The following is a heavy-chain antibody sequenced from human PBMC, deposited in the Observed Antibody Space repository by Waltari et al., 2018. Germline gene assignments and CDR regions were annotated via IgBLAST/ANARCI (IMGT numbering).Heavy chain of an antibody. CDR3: ARVVRTGTTQAHFDY. CDR2: IIPILGTA. Sequence: QVQLVQSGAEVKKPGSSVKVSCKASGGTFSSYAISWVRQAPGQGLEWMGRIIPILGTANDAQKFQGRVTITADKSTSTAYMELSSLRSEDTAVYYCARVVRTGTTQAHFDYWGQGTLVTVSS. J-gene: IGHJ4*02. V-gene: IGHV1-69*13. CDR1: GGTFSSYA. D-gene: IGHD1-7*01.